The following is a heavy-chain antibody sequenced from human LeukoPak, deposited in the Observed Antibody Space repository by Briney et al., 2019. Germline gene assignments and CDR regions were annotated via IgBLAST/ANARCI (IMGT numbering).Heavy chain of an antibody. CDR2: IYYSGST. CDR3: ATASSGWYLYYFDY. V-gene: IGHV4-39*01. Sequence: SETLSLTCTVSGGSISSSSYYWGWIRQPPGKGLEWIGSIYYSGSTYYNPSLKSLVTISVDTSKNQFSLKLSSVTAADTAVYYCATASSGWYLYYFDYWGQGTLVTVSS. CDR1: GGSISSSSYY. J-gene: IGHJ4*02. D-gene: IGHD6-19*01.